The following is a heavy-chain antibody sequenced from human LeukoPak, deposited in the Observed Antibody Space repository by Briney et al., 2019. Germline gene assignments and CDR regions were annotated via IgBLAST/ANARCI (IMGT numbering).Heavy chain of an antibody. Sequence: GGSLRLSCAASGFTFSSSWMSWVRQAPGKGLEWVANTKHDGSEEYYVDSVKGRFTISRDDAKSSLYLQFNSLRAEDTAVYFCARVAPPLYYFDYWGQGTLVTVSS. D-gene: IGHD3-10*01. V-gene: IGHV3-7*01. CDR2: TKHDGSEE. J-gene: IGHJ4*02. CDR3: ARVAPPLYYFDY. CDR1: GFTFSSSW.